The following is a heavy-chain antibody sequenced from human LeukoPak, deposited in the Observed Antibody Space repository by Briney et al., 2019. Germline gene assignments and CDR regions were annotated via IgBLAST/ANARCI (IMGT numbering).Heavy chain of an antibody. Sequence: GRSLRLSCAASGFTFSSYAMNWVRQAPGKGLEWVAVISYDGSNKYYADSVKGRFTISRDNSKNTLYLQMNSLRAEDTAVYYCARDHRAVAPTSPLDYWGQGTLVTVSS. CDR3: ARDHRAVAPTSPLDY. CDR2: ISYDGSNK. CDR1: GFTFSSYA. J-gene: IGHJ4*02. D-gene: IGHD2-15*01. V-gene: IGHV3-30-3*01.